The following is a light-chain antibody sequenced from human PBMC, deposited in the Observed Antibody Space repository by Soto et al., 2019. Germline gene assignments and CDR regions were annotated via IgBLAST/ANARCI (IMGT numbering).Light chain of an antibody. J-gene: IGKJ1*01. CDR1: QSISSW. CDR3: QQYNSYPWT. V-gene: IGKV1-5*03. CDR2: KAS. Sequence: IQMTQSPSTLSASVGYRVTITCRASQSISSWLAWYQQKQGKAPKLLIYKASTLESGVPSNFSGSGYGTEFNLTISSLQTEDFATYYCQQYNSYPWTFGQGTKVDIK.